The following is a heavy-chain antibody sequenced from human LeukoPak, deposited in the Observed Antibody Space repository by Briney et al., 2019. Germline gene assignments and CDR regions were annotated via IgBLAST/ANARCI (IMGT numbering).Heavy chain of an antibody. CDR1: GGSFSGYY. D-gene: IGHD1-26*01. Sequence: SETLSLTCAAYGGSFSGYYWSWIRQPPGKGLEWIGEINHSGSTNYNPSLKSRVTISVDTSKNQFSLKLSSVTAADTAVYYCARGGDSGSYYRYYYYYGMDVWGQGTTVTVSS. V-gene: IGHV4-34*01. CDR2: INHSGST. J-gene: IGHJ6*02. CDR3: ARGGDSGSYYRYYYYYGMDV.